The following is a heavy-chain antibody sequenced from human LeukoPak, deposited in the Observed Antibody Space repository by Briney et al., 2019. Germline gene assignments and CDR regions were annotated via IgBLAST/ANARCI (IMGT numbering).Heavy chain of an antibody. V-gene: IGHV1-69*04. D-gene: IGHD3-10*01. CDR1: GGTFSSYT. Sequence: SVKVSCKASGGTFSSYTISWVRQAPGQGLEWMGRIIPILGIANYAQKFQGRVTITADKSTSTAYVELSSLRSEDTAVYYCARDPYYYGSGSFPYYYYYGMDVWGQGTTVTVSS. CDR3: ARDPYYYGSGSFPYYYYYGMDV. J-gene: IGHJ6*02. CDR2: IIPILGIA.